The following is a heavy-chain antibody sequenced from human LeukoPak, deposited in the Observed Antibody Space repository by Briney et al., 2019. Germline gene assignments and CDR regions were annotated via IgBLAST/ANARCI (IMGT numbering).Heavy chain of an antibody. J-gene: IGHJ4*02. CDR2: INPSGGST. CDR1: GYTFTGYY. D-gene: IGHD1-1*01. CDR3: ARDATGWNDPDY. Sequence: ASVKVSCKASGYTFTGYYMHWVRQAPGQGLEWMGIINPSGGSTSYAQKFQGRVTMTRDTSTSTVYMELSSLRSEDTAVYYCARDATGWNDPDYWGQGTLVTVSS. V-gene: IGHV1-46*01.